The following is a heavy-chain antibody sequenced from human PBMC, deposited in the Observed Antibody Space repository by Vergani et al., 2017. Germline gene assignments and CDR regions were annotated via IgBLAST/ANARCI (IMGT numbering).Heavy chain of an antibody. Sequence: QVQLQESDPGLVKPSETLSLTCAVSGYSISSGYYWGWIRQPPGKGLEWIGSIYHSGSTYYNPSLKSRVTISVDTSKNQFSLKLSSVTAADTAVYYCARQAPRGGYYYYGMDVWGQGTTVTVSS. CDR3: ARQAPRGGYYYYGMDV. CDR1: GYSISSGYY. J-gene: IGHJ6*02. V-gene: IGHV4-38-2*01. D-gene: IGHD3-16*01. CDR2: IYHSGST.